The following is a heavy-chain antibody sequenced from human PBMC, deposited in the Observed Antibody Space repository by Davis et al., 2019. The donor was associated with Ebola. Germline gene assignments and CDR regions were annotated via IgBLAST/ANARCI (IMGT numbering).Heavy chain of an antibody. CDR3: ARGGTGTKEQNYYYDGMDV. D-gene: IGHD1-1*01. Sequence: AASVKVSCKASGYTFTSYYIYWVRQAPGQGLEWMGIINPSGCSTSYAQKFQGRVTMTRDTSTSTVYMELSSLRSEDTDVYYCARGGTGTKEQNYYYDGMDVWGKGTTVTVSS. CDR1: GYTFTSYY. CDR2: INPSGCST. J-gene: IGHJ6*04. V-gene: IGHV1-46*01.